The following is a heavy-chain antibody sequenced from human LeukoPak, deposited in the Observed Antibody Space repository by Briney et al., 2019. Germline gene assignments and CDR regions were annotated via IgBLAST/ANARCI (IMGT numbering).Heavy chain of an antibody. CDR2: INHSGST. V-gene: IGHV4-34*01. CDR1: GGSFSGYY. Sequence: PSETLSLTCAVHGGSFSGYYWSWIRQPPGKGLEWIGEINHSGSTNYNPSLKSRVTISVDTSQNQFSLKLSSVTAADTAVYYCARRGIAVAGIIWGQGTMVTVSS. CDR3: ARRGIAVAGII. D-gene: IGHD6-19*01. J-gene: IGHJ3*02.